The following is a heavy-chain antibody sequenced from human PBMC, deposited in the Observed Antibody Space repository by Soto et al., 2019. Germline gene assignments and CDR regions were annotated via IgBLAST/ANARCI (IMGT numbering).Heavy chain of an antibody. D-gene: IGHD3-3*01. J-gene: IGHJ3*02. CDR2: MNPNSGNT. CDR1: GYTFSSYG. Sequence: GASVKVSCKASGYTFSSYGINWVRQAPGQGLEWMGWMNPNSGNTGYAQKFQGRVTMTRNTSISTAYMELSSLRSEDTAVYYCASPARNYDFWSGYSFDIWGQGTMVTV. CDR3: ASPARNYDFWSGYSFDI. V-gene: IGHV1-8*01.